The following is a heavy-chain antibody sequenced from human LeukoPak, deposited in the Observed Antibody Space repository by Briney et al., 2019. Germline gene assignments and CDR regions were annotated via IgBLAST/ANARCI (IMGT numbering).Heavy chain of an antibody. CDR1: GVSISSYY. D-gene: IGHD1-26*01. CDR3: AREVEATREVSDN. CDR2: IYYSGST. Sequence: PSETLSLTCTVSGVSISSYYWSWIRQPPGKGLEWIGYIYYSGSTNYNPSLKSRVTISVDTSKNQFSLKLSSVTAADTAVYYCAREVEATREVSDNGGEGPLAPVSS. V-gene: IGHV4-59*01. J-gene: IGHJ4*02.